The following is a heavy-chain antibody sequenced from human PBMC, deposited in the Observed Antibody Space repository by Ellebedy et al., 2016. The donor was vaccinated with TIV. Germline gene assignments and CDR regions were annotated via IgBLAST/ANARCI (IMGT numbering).Heavy chain of an antibody. CDR2: IDSDGSTT. Sequence: PGGSLRLSCEVSGFAFTGYWMHWVRQTPGKGLVWVSLIDSDGSTTNYADSVKGRFTISRDNAKNTLYLQMNSLRDEDTAVYYCATVGYHYGSGAIDDPFDVWGQGTMVTVSS. D-gene: IGHD3-10*01. CDR3: ATVGYHYGSGAIDDPFDV. J-gene: IGHJ3*01. CDR1: GFAFTGYW. V-gene: IGHV3-74*01.